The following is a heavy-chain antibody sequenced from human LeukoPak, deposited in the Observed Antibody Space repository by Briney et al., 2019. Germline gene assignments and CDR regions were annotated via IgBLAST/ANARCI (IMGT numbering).Heavy chain of an antibody. J-gene: IGHJ5*02. CDR2: MNPNSCNT. CDR1: GYTCSTYD. V-gene: IGHV1-8*01. Sequence: GASVNVSFKASGYTCSTYDINWVRQGTRQGLEWMGEMNPNSCNTGYGQKFQGRITITRNTSLSTAYMELSSLRSEDTAVYYCARGPNKSDGGNSGSAWFDPWGQGTLVTVSS. D-gene: IGHD4-23*01. CDR3: ARGPNKSDGGNSGSAWFDP.